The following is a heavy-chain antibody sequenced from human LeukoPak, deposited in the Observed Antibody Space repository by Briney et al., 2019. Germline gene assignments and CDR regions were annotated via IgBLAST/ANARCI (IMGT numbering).Heavy chain of an antibody. J-gene: IGHJ5*02. CDR1: GFTFSSYG. D-gene: IGHD2-8*01. CDR3: ARTLGYCTNGVCSTIYGPSGNWFDP. CDR2: IRYDGSNK. Sequence: GGSLRLSCAASGFTFSSYGMHWVRQAPGKGLEWVAFIRYDGSNKYYADSVKGRFTISRDNSKNTLYLQMNSLRAADTAVYYCARTLGYCTNGVCSTIYGPSGNWFDPWGQGTLVTVSS. V-gene: IGHV3-30*02.